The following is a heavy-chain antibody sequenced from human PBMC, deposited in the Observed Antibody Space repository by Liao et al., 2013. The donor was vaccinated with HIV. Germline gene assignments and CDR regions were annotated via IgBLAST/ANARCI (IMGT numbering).Heavy chain of an antibody. J-gene: IGHJ2*01. CDR3: ARPRSYNWPRGYFDL. Sequence: QVQLQESGPGLVKPSETLSLTCTVSGGSIGDDYWNWIRQPPGKGLEWIGHIYTGMSTTGTTNYNPSLKSRVTMSFDTSNYQFSLKLSSVTAADTAFYYCARPRSYNWPRGYFDLWGRGTLVTVSS. V-gene: IGHV4-4*07. CDR2: IYTGMSTTGTT. CDR1: GGSIGDDY. D-gene: IGHD1-1*01.